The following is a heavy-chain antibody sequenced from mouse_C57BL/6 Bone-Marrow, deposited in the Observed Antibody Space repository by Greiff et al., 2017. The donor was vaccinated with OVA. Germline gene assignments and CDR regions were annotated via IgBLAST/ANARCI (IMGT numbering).Heavy chain of an antibody. CDR1: GYTFTDYY. J-gene: IGHJ2*01. Sequence: VQLQQSGPELVKPGASVKISCKASGYTFTDYYMNWVKQSHGQSLEWIGDINPNNGGTSYNQKFKGKATVTVDKSSSTAYMELRSLTSEDSAVDYCARGRLRRPYCDYWGQGTTLTVSS. CDR3: ARGRLRRPYCDY. CDR2: INPNNGGT. D-gene: IGHD2-4*01. V-gene: IGHV1-26*01.